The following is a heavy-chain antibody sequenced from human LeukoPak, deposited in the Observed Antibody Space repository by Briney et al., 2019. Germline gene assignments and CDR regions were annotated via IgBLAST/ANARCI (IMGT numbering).Heavy chain of an antibody. CDR3: ARDMYPRWITMVRGVIIQGDYYYGMDV. CDR1: GIPFSDFY. CDR2: ISYDGSNK. J-gene: IGHJ6*02. V-gene: IGHV3-30*19. Sequence: PGGSLRLSCVVSGIPFSDFYMNWIRQAPGKGLEWVAVISYDGSNKYYADSVKGRFTISRDNSKNTLYLQMNSLRAEDTAVYYCARDMYPRWITMVRGVIIQGDYYYGMDVWGQGTTVTVSS. D-gene: IGHD3-10*01.